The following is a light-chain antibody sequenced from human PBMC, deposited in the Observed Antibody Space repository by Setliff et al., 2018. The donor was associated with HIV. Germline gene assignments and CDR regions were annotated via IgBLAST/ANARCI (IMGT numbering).Light chain of an antibody. CDR1: STDIGHYGL. CDR2: DVN. J-gene: IGLJ1*01. Sequence: QSVLSQPASVSGSPGQSITISCTGTSTDIGHYGLVSWYQQHPGRAPQLILFDVNKRPSGVSSRFFGSKSGNTASLSISGLQAGDEADYFCCAYVGSDTCVFGTGTKVTVL. V-gene: IGLV2-23*02. CDR3: CAYVGSDTCV.